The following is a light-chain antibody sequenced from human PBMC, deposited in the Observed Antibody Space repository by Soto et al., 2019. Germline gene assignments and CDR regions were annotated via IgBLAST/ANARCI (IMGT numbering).Light chain of an antibody. CDR2: AAS. CDR1: QSVSSD. V-gene: IGKV3-15*01. Sequence: EIVLTQSPVTLSVSPGERATLSCRASQSVSSDLAWYQQKLGQAPRLLIYAASTRATGIPARFSGSGSGTEFTLTISSLQSEDFAVYYCHHYNNWPPVWTFGQGTKVDIK. CDR3: HHYNNWPPVWT. J-gene: IGKJ1*01.